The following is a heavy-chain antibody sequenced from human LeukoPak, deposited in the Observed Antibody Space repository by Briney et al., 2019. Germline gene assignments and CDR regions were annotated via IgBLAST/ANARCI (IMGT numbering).Heavy chain of an antibody. V-gene: IGHV3-23*01. CDR3: AKGPGLYYYYYMDA. CDR2: ISGSGGST. CDR1: GFTFSSYA. D-gene: IGHD3-16*01. J-gene: IGHJ6*03. Sequence: GGSLRLSCAASGFTFSSYAMSWVRQAPGKGLEWVSGISGSGGSTYYADSVKGRFTISRDNSKNTLYLQMNSLRAEDTAVYYCAKGPGLYYYYYMDAWGKGTTVTVSS.